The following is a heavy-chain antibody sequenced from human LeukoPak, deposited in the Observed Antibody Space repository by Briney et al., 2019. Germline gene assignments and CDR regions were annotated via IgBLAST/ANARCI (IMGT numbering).Heavy chain of an antibody. CDR3: AKDPGGAGGGYSYGPLDN. CDR1: GFTFSNFG. D-gene: IGHD5-18*01. CDR2: ISYDGDDK. J-gene: IGHJ4*02. V-gene: IGHV3-30*18. Sequence: PGRSLRLSCAASGFTFSNFGMHWVRQAPGKGLEWVAVISYDGDDKYYADSVKGRFTISRDNSKNTLYLQVNSLRAEDTAVYYCAKDPGGAGGGYSYGPLDNWGLGTLVTVPS.